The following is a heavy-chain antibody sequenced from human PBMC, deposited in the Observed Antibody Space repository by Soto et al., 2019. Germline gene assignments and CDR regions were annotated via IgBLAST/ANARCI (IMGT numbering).Heavy chain of an antibody. CDR1: GGSFSGYY. Sequence: SQTLSLTCAVYGGSFSGYYWSWIRQPPGKGLEWIGEINHSGSTNYNPSLKSRVTISVDTSKNQFSLKLSSVTAADTAVYYCARGGAVVATIRVPRWFDPWGQGTLVTVSS. CDR3: ARGGAVVATIRVPRWFDP. CDR2: INHSGST. J-gene: IGHJ5*02. D-gene: IGHD5-12*01. V-gene: IGHV4-34*01.